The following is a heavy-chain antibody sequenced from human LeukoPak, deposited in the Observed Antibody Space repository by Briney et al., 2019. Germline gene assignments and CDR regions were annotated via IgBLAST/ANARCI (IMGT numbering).Heavy chain of an antibody. CDR3: ARDPTYSSGHEGGDY. V-gene: IGHV3-53*01. CDR2: IYSGGST. Sequence: PGGSLRLSCAASGFTFSSYSMNWVRQAPGKGLEWVSIIYSGGSTYYADSVKGRFTISRDNSKNTLYLQMNSLRAEDTAMYYCARDPTYSSGHEGGDYWGQGTLVTVSS. CDR1: GFTFSSYS. J-gene: IGHJ4*02. D-gene: IGHD3-22*01.